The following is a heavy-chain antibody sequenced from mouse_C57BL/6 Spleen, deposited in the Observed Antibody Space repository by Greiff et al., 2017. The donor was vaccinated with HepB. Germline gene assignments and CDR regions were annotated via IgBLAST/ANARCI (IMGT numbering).Heavy chain of an antibody. Sequence: EVMLVESGGGLVQPGGSLKLSCAASGFTFSDYYMYWVRQTPEKRLEWVAYISNGGGSTYYPDTVKGRFTISRDNAKNTLYLQMSRLKSEDTAMYYCARPLRSRAFAYWGQGTLVTVSA. J-gene: IGHJ3*01. CDR1: GFTFSDYY. CDR2: ISNGGGST. D-gene: IGHD1-1*01. V-gene: IGHV5-12*01. CDR3: ARPLRSRAFAY.